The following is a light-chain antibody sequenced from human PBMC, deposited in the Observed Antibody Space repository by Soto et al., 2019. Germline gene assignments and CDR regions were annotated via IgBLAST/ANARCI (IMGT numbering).Light chain of an antibody. CDR1: QSVSNSY. J-gene: IGKJ1*01. CDR2: DTS. V-gene: IGKV3-20*01. CDR3: QQYDSPWT. Sequence: EIVLTQSPGTLSLSPGERATLSCRASQSVSNSYLAWYQQKPGQAPRLVISDTSDRATGIPDRLSGSGSGTDFTLTTSRLEPEDLAVYYCQQYDSPWTFGQGTKVEIK.